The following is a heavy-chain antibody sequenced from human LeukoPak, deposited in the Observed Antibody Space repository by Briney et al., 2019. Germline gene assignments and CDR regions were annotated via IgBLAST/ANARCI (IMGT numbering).Heavy chain of an antibody. J-gene: IGHJ5*02. V-gene: IGHV4-39*01. Sequence: SETLSLTCTVSGGSISSSSYYWGWIRQPPGKGLEWIGSIYYSGSTYYNPSLKSRVTISVDTSKNQFSLKLSSVTAADTAVYYCASRSAMEGIRWFDPWGQGTLVTVSS. CDR2: IYYSGST. CDR1: GGSISSSSYY. CDR3: ASRSAMEGIRWFDP. D-gene: IGHD5-18*01.